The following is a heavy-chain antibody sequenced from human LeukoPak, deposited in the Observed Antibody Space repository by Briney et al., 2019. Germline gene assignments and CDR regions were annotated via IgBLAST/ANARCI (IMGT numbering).Heavy chain of an antibody. CDR2: IGSGT. CDR3: AKVLAYYFDY. V-gene: IGHV3-23*01. J-gene: IGHJ4*02. CDR1: GFTFSSYA. Sequence: PGGSLRLSCGASGFTFSSYAMSRVRQAPGKGLEWVSAIGSGTYYADSVKGRFTISRDNSKNTLYLQMNSLRAEDTAVYYCAKVLAYYFDYWGQGTLVTVSS.